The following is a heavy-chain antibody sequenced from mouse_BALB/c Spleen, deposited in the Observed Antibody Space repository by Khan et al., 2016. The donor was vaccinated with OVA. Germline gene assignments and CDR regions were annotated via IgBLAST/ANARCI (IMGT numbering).Heavy chain of an antibody. Sequence: EVQLQESGPGLVKPSQSLSLTCTVTGYSITSDYAWNWIRQFPGNKLEWMGYISYSGSTSYNPSLKSRISITRDTSKNQFFLQLNSVTTEDTATYYCATGTYYFDYWGQDTTLTVSS. V-gene: IGHV3-2*02. CDR1: GYSITSDYA. J-gene: IGHJ2*01. CDR3: ATGTYYFDY. CDR2: ISYSGST. D-gene: IGHD4-1*01.